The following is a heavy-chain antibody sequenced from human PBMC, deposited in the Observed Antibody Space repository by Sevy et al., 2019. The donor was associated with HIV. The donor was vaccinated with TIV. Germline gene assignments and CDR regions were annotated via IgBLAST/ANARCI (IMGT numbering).Heavy chain of an antibody. D-gene: IGHD3-22*01. J-gene: IGHJ4*02. CDR1: GFNFHNYA. CDR2: ISGSGGSA. V-gene: IGHV3-23*01. CDR3: ATPPPGYDYESSGYFEY. Sequence: GGSLRLSCAASGFNFHNYAMTWVRQAPGKGLEWVSVISGSGGSAYYADSVKGRFTTSRDNSRNTLFLQMNSLRAEDTAVYYCATPPPGYDYESSGYFEYWTQGTLVTVSS.